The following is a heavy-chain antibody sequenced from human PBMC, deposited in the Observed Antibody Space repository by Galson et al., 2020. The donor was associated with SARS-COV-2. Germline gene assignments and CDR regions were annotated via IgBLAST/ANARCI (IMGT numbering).Heavy chain of an antibody. CDR3: AKESYLLGGALPDY. CDR2: ISYDGSNK. V-gene: IGHV3-30*18. Sequence: GGSLRLSCAASRFTFSSYGMHWVSQAPGKGLEWVAVISYDGSNKYYADSVKGRFSISRDNSRNTLYLQMNSLRPEDMAVYYCAKESYLLGGALPDYWGQGTLVTVSS. D-gene: IGHD2-21*01. J-gene: IGHJ4*02. CDR1: RFTFSSYG.